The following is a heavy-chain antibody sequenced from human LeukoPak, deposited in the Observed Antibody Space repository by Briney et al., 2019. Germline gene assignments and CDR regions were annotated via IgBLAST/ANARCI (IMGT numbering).Heavy chain of an antibody. V-gene: IGHV1-46*01. CDR3: AREGLGDYGANWFDP. J-gene: IGHJ5*02. Sequence: ASVKVSCKASGYTFTSYFMHWVRQAPGQGLEWMGIINPSGGSTSYAQKFQGRVTMTRDTSTSTVYMELSSLRSEDTAVYYCAREGLGDYGANWFDPWGQGTLVTVSS. CDR1: GYTFTSYF. CDR2: INPSGGST. D-gene: IGHD4-17*01.